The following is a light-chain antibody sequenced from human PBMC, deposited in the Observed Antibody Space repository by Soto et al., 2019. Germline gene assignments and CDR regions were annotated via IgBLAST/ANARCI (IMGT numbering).Light chain of an antibody. Sequence: QSALTQPASVSGSPGQSITISCTGTSSDVGSYNLVSWYQQHPGKAPKLMIYEVSKRPSGVSNRSSGSKSGNTASLTISGLQAEDEADYYCCSYAGSSTFVYVFGTGTKVTVL. CDR3: CSYAGSSTFVYV. CDR1: SSDVGSYNL. V-gene: IGLV2-23*02. CDR2: EVS. J-gene: IGLJ1*01.